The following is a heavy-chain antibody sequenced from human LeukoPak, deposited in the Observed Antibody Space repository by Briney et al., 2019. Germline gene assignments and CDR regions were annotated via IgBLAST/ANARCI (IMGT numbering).Heavy chain of an antibody. V-gene: IGHV4-30-2*01. D-gene: IGHD2-2*01. J-gene: IGHJ4*02. CDR2: IYHSGST. CDR1: GGSISSGGYS. Sequence: SSQTLSLTCAVSGGSISSGGYSWSWIRQPPGKGLEWIGYIYHSGSTYYNPSLKSRVTISVDRSKNQFSLKLSSVTAADTAVYYCARDRSRGYFDYWGQGTLVPVSS. CDR3: ARDRSRGYFDY.